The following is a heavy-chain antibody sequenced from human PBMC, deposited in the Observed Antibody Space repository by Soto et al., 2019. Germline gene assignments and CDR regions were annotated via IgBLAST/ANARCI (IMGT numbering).Heavy chain of an antibody. V-gene: IGHV4-39*01. CDR2: IYYSGST. D-gene: IGHD3-3*01. J-gene: IGHJ6*02. CDR1: GGSISSSNW. CDR3: ARLSYDFWSGWSLPYYYGMDV. Sequence: SETLSLTCAVSGGSISSSNWWSRVRQPPGKGLEWIGSIYYSGSTYYNPSLKSRVTISVDTSKNQFSLKLSSVTAADTAVYYCARLSYDFWSGWSLPYYYGMDVWGQGTTVTVSS.